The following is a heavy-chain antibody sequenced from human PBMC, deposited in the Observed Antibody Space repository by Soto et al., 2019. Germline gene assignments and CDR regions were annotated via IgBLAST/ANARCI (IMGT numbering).Heavy chain of an antibody. CDR1: GYTFTSYG. CDR3: ARDLRDIVVVVAADVAGWFDP. V-gene: IGHV1-18*01. J-gene: IGHJ5*02. D-gene: IGHD2-15*01. Sequence: QVQLVQSGAEVKKPGASVKVSCKASGYTFTSYGISWVRQAPGQGLEWMGWISAYNGNTNYAQKLQGRVTMTTDTSTSTADMELRSLGSDDTAVYYCARDLRDIVVVVAADVAGWFDPWGQGTLVTVSS. CDR2: ISAYNGNT.